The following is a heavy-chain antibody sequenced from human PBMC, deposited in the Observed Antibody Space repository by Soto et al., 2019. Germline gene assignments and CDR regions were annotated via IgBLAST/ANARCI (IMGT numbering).Heavy chain of an antibody. Sequence: PGGSLRLSGPASVFTCSSYEMNWVRQAPGKGLEWVSYISSSGSTIYYADSVKGRFTISRDNAKNSLYLQMNSLRAEDTAVYYCASPKWLLRHWGQGTLVTVSS. CDR3: ASPKWLLRH. D-gene: IGHD3-22*01. CDR2: ISSSGSTI. V-gene: IGHV3-48*03. CDR1: VFTCSSYE. J-gene: IGHJ4*02.